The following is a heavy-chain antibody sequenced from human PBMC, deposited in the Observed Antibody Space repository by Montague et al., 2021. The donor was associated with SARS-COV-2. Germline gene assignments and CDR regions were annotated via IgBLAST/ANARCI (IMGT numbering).Heavy chain of an antibody. J-gene: IGHJ3*02. D-gene: IGHD3-10*01. Sequence: SETLSLTCTVSGGSISTYSWSWIRQPPGKELEWIGYIYYSGSTNYNPSLTSRVTISVDTSKNQFSLKLTSVTAADTVLYSCARTSSYYYGSGNYHGPFDIWGQGTMVTVSS. V-gene: IGHV4-59*01. CDR1: GGSISTYS. CDR2: IYYSGST. CDR3: ARTSSYYYGSGNYHGPFDI.